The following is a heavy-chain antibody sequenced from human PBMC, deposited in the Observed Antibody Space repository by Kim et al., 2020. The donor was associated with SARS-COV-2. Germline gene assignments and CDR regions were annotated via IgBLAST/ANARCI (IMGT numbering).Heavy chain of an antibody. CDR1: GFTVSSNY. CDR3: ARCLKQWLVPVHVDDVPPRGMDV. V-gene: IGHV3-53*01. J-gene: IGHJ6*02. D-gene: IGHD6-19*01. CDR2: IYSGGST. Sequence: GGSLRLSCAASGFTVSSNYMSWVRQAPGKGLEWVSVIYSGGSTYYADSVKGRFTISRDNSKNTLYLQMNSLRAEDTAVYYCARCLKQWLVPVHVDDVPPRGMDVWGQGTTVTVSS.